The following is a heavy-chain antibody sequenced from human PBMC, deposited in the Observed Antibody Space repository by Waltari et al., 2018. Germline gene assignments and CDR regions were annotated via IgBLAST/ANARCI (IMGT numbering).Heavy chain of an antibody. CDR3: ARGPALDY. D-gene: IGHD6-25*01. CDR1: GFTFSSYA. V-gene: IGHV3-30-3*01. CDR2: ISYDGSNK. Sequence: QVQLVESGGGVVQPGRSLRLSCAASGFTFSSYAMHWVRQAPGKGLEWVEVISYDGSNKYYADSVKGRFTISRDNSKNTLYLQMNSLRAEDTAVYYCARGPALDYWGQGTLVTVSS. J-gene: IGHJ4*02.